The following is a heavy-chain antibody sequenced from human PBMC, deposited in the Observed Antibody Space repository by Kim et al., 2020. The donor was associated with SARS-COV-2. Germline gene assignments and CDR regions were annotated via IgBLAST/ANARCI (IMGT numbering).Heavy chain of an antibody. CDR3: ARGGARKLLWFGELLESLKRDDFYYYGMDV. CDR1: GFTFDDYG. V-gene: IGHV3-20*04. J-gene: IGHJ6*02. Sequence: GGSLRHSCAASGFTFDDYGMSWVRQAPGKGLEWVSGINWNGGSTGYADSVKGRFTISRDNAKNSLYLQMNSLRAEDTALYYCARGGARKLLWFGELLESLKRDDFYYYGMDVWGQGTTVTVSS. D-gene: IGHD3-10*01. CDR2: INWNGGST.